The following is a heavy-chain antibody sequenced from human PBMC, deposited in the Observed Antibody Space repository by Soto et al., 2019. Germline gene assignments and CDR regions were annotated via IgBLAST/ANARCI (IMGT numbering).Heavy chain of an antibody. V-gene: IGHV4-38-2*01. CDR1: GYSISSGNY. J-gene: IGHJ5*02. CDR2: IYHGGST. CDR3: ARVGPWVPYYYDSSPYTFENWFDT. D-gene: IGHD3-22*01. Sequence: XETLSLPCAVSGYSISSGNYWGWLRQPPGKGLEWIVIIYHGGSTYYNPSLNSRVTLSIEMTNNHVSLILNSVTAADTAVYYCARVGPWVPYYYDSSPYTFENWFDTWGQGTLVTVSS.